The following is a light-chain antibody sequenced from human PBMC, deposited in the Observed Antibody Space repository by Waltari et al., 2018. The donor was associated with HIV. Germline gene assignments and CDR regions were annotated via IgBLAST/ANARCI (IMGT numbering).Light chain of an antibody. Sequence: KSFLTQPRSVSESPGTTITISCPRRRGSLADNYVHWTPPRPGSSPTTWIFEDNQRPSGVPDRFSGSIDTSSNSASLIISGLKTEDEADYYCQSFDTTSRSVVFGGGTSLTVL. CDR3: QSFDTTSRSVV. J-gene: IGLJ2*01. V-gene: IGLV6-57*01. CDR2: EDN. CDR1: RGSLADNY.